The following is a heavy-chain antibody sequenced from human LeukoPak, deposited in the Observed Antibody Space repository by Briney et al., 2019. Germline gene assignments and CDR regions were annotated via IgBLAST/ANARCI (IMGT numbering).Heavy chain of an antibody. V-gene: IGHV1-69*13. CDR2: IIPIFGTA. CDR3: ARDMWSGYYQPGGYFDY. D-gene: IGHD3-3*01. CDR1: GGTFSSYA. Sequence: SVTVSCKASGGTFSSYAISWVRQAPGQGLEWMGGIIPIFGTANYAQKFQGRVTITADESTSTAYMELSSLRSEDTAVYYCARDMWSGYYQPGGYFDYWGREPWSPSPQ. J-gene: IGHJ4*02.